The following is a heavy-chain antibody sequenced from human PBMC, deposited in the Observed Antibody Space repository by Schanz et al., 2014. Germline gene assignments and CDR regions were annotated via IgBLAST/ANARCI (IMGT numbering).Heavy chain of an antibody. CDR3: AKAGSGWSTAGYYY. CDR1: GFIVSSTY. V-gene: IGHV3-21*04. CDR2: ISSSSSYI. J-gene: IGHJ4*02. Sequence: EVQLLESGGGLVRPGGSLRLSCAASGFIVSSTYMTWVRQAPGKGLEWVSSISSSSSYISYADSVKGRFTISRDNAKNSLYLQMNSLRAEDTAVYYCAKAGSGWSTAGYYYWGQGTLVAVSS. D-gene: IGHD6-19*01.